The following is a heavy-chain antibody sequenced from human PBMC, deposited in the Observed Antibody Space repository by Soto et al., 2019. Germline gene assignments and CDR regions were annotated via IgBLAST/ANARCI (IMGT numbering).Heavy chain of an antibody. CDR3: ARAEKYYYDSSGFDY. Sequence: QPGGSLRLSCAAAGFTFSSYWMHWVRQAPGKGLVWLSRINSDGSSASYADSVKSRFTISRDNAKNTLFLQMSSLRAEDTAVYYCARAEKYYYDSSGFDYWGQGTPVTVSS. CDR1: GFTFSSYW. D-gene: IGHD3-22*01. CDR2: INSDGSSA. J-gene: IGHJ4*02. V-gene: IGHV3-74*01.